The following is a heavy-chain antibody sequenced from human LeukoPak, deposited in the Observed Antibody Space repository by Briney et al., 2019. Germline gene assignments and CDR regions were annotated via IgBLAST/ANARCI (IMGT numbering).Heavy chain of an antibody. CDR1: GGSFGGYY. V-gene: IGHV4-34*01. J-gene: IGHJ6*03. D-gene: IGHD4-11*01. CDR2: INHSGST. Sequence: QASETLSLTCAVYGGSFGGYYWSWIRQPPGKGLEWVGEINHSGSTNYNPSLKSRVTISVDTSKNQFSLKLSSVTAADTAVYYCARSNYWFYYYYYMDVWGKGTTVTISS. CDR3: ARSNYWFYYYYYMDV.